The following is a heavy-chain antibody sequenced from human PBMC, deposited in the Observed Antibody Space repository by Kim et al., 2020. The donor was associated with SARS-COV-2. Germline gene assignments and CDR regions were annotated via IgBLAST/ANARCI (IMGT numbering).Heavy chain of an antibody. CDR2: ISSSSSSYI. D-gene: IGHD6-19*01. CDR1: GFTFSSYS. V-gene: IGHV3-21*01. CDR3: ARDRGAVAVWRVVSYYYYGMDV. Sequence: GGSLRLSCAASGFTFSSYSMNWVRQAPGKGLEWVSSISSSSSSYIYYADSVKGRFTISRDNAKNSLYLQMNSLRAEDTAVYYCARDRGAVAVWRVVSYYYYGMDVWGQGTTVTVSS. J-gene: IGHJ6*02.